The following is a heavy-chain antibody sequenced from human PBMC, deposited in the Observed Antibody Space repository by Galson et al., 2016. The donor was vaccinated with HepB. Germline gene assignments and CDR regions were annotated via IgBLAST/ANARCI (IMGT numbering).Heavy chain of an antibody. Sequence: SLRLSCAASGLSFSPYAVSWVRQAPGKGLEWVSAINGTGTITKYADSVKGRFTISRDNSKNTMYLQVNSLRAEDTALYYCARDRRVGPTPTSLNYWGQGTLVTVSS. D-gene: IGHD1-26*01. J-gene: IGHJ4*02. CDR1: GLSFSPYA. CDR2: INGTGTIT. V-gene: IGHV3-23*01. CDR3: ARDRRVGPTPTSLNY.